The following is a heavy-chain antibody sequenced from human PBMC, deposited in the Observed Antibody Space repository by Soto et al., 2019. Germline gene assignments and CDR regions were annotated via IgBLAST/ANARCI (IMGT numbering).Heavy chain of an antibody. Sequence: EVQLVESGGGLVQPGGSLRLSCVASGFTIENSVMHWVRQTPGKGLMWVSRITGAGDGTLYADSVQGRFTISRDNAKNTVYLHMTGLRVEETAVYYCARAQKWRQLSLNVFDLWGQGTTVPVSS. D-gene: IGHD5-18*01. CDR2: ITGAGDGT. CDR3: ARAQKWRQLSLNVFDL. CDR1: GFTIENSV. J-gene: IGHJ3*01. V-gene: IGHV3-74*01.